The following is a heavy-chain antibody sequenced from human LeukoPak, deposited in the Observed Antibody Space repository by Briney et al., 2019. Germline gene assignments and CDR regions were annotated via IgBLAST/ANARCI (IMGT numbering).Heavy chain of an antibody. CDR1: GYTFTGYY. D-gene: IGHD1-7*01. CDR2: INPNSGGT. V-gene: IGHV1-2*02. J-gene: IGHJ5*02. Sequence: ASVKVSCKASGYTFTGYYMHWVRQAPGQGLEWMGWINPNSGGTNYAQKFQGRVTMTRDTSISTAYMELSRLRSDDTAVYYCARETGTTKTFDPWGQGTLVTVSS. CDR3: ARETGTTKTFDP.